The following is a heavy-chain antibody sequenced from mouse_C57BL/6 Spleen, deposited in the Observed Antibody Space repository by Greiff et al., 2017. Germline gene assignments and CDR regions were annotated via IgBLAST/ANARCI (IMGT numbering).Heavy chain of an antibody. Sequence: VQLVESGAELVKPGASVKLSCKASGYTFTEYTIHWVKQRSGQGLEWIGWFYPGSGSIKYNEKFKDKATLTADKSSSTVYMELSRLTSEDSAVYFCARHEIYYDSHFYAMDYWGQGTSVTVSS. CDR1: GYTFTEYT. D-gene: IGHD1-1*01. V-gene: IGHV1-62-2*01. CDR3: ARHEIYYDSHFYAMDY. CDR2: FYPGSGSI. J-gene: IGHJ4*01.